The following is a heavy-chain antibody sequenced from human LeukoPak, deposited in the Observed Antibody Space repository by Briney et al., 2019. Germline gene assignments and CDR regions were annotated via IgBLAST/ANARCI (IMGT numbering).Heavy chain of an antibody. CDR3: ARGAPGY. CDR2: ITHSGST. CDR1: GGSFSDYL. Sequence: SETLSLTCAVYGGSFSDYLWTWIRQTPGKGLEWIGDITHSGSTNYNPSLKSRVTISVDTSKNQFSLKLTSVTAADTAVYYCARGAPGYWGQGTLVTVSS. J-gene: IGHJ4*02. V-gene: IGHV4-34*01.